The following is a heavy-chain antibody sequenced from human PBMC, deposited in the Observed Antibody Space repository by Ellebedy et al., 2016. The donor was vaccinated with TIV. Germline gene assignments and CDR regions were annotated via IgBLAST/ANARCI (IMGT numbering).Heavy chain of an antibody. D-gene: IGHD3-9*01. V-gene: IGHV3-23*01. Sequence: GESLKISCAASGFTLREYAMSWVRQSPGKGLEWVSTISGRDDIIYYADSVKGRFAISRDDSKNTLYLQMNSLRAEDTAIYYCAKFYVHCIDCGSDYWGQGTLLTVSS. CDR3: AKFYVHCIDCGSDY. J-gene: IGHJ4*02. CDR2: ISGRDDII. CDR1: GFTLREYA.